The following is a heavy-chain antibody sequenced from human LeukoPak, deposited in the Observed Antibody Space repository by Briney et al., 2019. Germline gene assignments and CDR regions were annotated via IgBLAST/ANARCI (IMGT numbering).Heavy chain of an antibody. CDR2: INAYNGNT. CDR3: ARRQGTTLNFDY. Sequence: ATVKVSCKASGYTFSSYGFSWVRQAPGQGLEWMGWINAYNGNTNYAQNLQGRVTMTTDTSTSTAYMELRSLRSDDTAVYYCARRQGTTLNFDYWGQGTLVTVSS. CDR1: GYTFSSYG. J-gene: IGHJ4*02. V-gene: IGHV1-18*01. D-gene: IGHD1-1*01.